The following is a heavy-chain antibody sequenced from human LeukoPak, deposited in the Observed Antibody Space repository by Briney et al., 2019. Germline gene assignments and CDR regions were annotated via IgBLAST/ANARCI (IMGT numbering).Heavy chain of an antibody. Sequence: GGSLRLSCAASGFTFSSYAMNWVRQAPGKGLEWVSVTSGSGGNTYYADSVKGRLTISRDNSKNTLYLQMNRLRVEDTAIYYCAKSFWGGVYDAFDIWGQGTMVTVSS. CDR2: TSGSGGNT. CDR3: AKSFWGGVYDAFDI. V-gene: IGHV3-23*01. CDR1: GFTFSSYA. D-gene: IGHD2-8*02. J-gene: IGHJ3*02.